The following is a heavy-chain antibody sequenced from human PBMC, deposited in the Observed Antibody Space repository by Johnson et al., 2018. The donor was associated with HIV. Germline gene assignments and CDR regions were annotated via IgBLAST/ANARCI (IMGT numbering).Heavy chain of an antibody. V-gene: IGHV3-66*01. D-gene: IGHD3-16*01. CDR1: GLTVSTNY. J-gene: IGHJ3*02. CDR2: VYSDGHT. Sequence: VQLVESGGGLVQPGGSLRLSCAASGLTVSTNYMSWVRQAPGRGLEWVSVVYSDGHTYYADAVKDRFTISRDNPKNTFYLQMNSLRAEDTAIYYCAKDWADQDSFDIWGQGTMVTVSS. CDR3: AKDWADQDSFDI.